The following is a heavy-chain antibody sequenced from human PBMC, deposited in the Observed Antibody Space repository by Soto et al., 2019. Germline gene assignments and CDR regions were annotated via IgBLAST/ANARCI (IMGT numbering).Heavy chain of an antibody. V-gene: IGHV1-69*13. CDR3: ARGGAAAGLYYYYGMDV. J-gene: IGHJ6*02. CDR1: GYTFTSYD. D-gene: IGHD6-13*01. CDR2: IIPIFGTA. Sequence: GASVKVSCKASGYTFTSYDINWVRQATGQGLEWMGGIIPIFGTANYAQKFQGRVTITADESTSTAYMELSSLRSEDTAVYYCARGGAAAGLYYYYGMDVWGQGTTGTVSS.